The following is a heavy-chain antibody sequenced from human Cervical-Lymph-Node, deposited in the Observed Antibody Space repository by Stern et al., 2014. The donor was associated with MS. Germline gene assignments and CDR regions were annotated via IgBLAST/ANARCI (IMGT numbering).Heavy chain of an antibody. CDR3: AKGPVWNWYFDL. V-gene: IGHV3-30*18. D-gene: IGHD3-16*01. J-gene: IGHJ2*01. CDR2: ISYDGSNK. Sequence: VQLVESGGGVVQPGRSLRLSCAASGFTFSSYDMHWVRQAPGKGLEWGAVISYDGSNKYYADSVKGRFTISRDNSKNTLYLQMNSLRAEDTAVYYCAKGPVWNWYFDLWGRGTLVTVSS. CDR1: GFTFSSYD.